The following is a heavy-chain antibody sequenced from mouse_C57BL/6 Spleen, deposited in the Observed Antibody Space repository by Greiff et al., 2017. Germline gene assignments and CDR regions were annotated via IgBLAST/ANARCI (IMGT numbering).Heavy chain of an antibody. CDR1: GFTFNTYA. CDR3: VRGNGYGSDFDY. V-gene: IGHV10-3*01. D-gene: IGHD1-1*01. Sequence: EVQLVESGGGLVQPKGSLKLSCAASGFTFNTYAMHWVRQAPGKGLEWVARIRSKSSNYATYYADSVKDRFTISRDDSQSMLYLLMNNLKTEDTAMYYCVRGNGYGSDFDYWGQGTTLTVSS. J-gene: IGHJ2*01. CDR2: IRSKSSNYAT.